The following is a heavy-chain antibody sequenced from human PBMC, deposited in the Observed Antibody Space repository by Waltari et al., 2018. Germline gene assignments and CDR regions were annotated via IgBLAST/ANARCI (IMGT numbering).Heavy chain of an antibody. Sequence: QLQLQESGPGLVKPSETLSLTCTVSGGSISSRSYYWGWIREPPGKGLEWIGSIYYSGSTYYNPSLKSRVTISVDTSKNQFSLKLSSVTAADTAVYYCARRIAAAGTHAFDIWGQGTMVTVSS. CDR3: ARRIAAAGTHAFDI. D-gene: IGHD6-13*01. V-gene: IGHV4-39*07. J-gene: IGHJ3*02. CDR2: IYYSGST. CDR1: GGSISSRSYY.